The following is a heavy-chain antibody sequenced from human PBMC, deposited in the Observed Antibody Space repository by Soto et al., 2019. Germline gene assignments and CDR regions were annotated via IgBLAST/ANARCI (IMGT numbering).Heavy chain of an antibody. Sequence: QVQLVQSGAEVKKPGSSVKVSCKASGGTFSSYTISWVRQAPGQGLEWMGRIIPILGIANYAQKFQGRVTITADKSPSTAYMELSSLRSEDTAVYYCARPFSSSYPYYYMDVWGKGTTVTVSS. V-gene: IGHV1-69*02. J-gene: IGHJ6*03. CDR3: ARPFSSSYPYYYMDV. CDR2: IIPILGIA. D-gene: IGHD6-6*01. CDR1: GGTFSSYT.